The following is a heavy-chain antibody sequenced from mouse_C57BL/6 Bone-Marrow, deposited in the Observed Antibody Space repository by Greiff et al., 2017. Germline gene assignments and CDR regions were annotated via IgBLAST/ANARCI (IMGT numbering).Heavy chain of an antibody. V-gene: IGHV1-7*01. CDR1: GYTFTSYW. CDR2: INPSTGNT. CDR3: ARREYYYFYY. J-gene: IGHJ2*01. D-gene: IGHD5-2*01. Sequence: VKLMESGAELAKPGASVKMSCKASGYTFTSYWFHWVKQRPAQGLEWIGYINPSTGNTEYNQKFKDKATLTADTSSSTAYMQLSSLTSEDSAVYYCARREYYYFYYWGRGTTLTGTS.